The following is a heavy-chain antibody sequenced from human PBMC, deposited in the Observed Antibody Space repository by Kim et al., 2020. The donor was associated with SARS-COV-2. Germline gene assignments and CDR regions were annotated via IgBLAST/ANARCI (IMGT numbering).Heavy chain of an antibody. V-gene: IGHV4-59*01. J-gene: IGHJ4*02. D-gene: IGHD3-10*01. Sequence: NYHPSLKDRFTISADPSKNRFSLKLSSVTAADTAVYFCARADASYSKIDSWGQGTLVTVSS. CDR3: ARADASYSKIDS.